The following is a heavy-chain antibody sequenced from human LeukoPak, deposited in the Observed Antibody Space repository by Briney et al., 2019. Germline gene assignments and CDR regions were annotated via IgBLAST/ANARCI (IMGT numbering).Heavy chain of an antibody. CDR3: ARVAHSRTGTTFFDY. D-gene: IGHD1-7*01. J-gene: IGHJ4*02. V-gene: IGHV1-2*02. CDR1: GYTFTGYY. Sequence: GASVKVSCKASGYTFTGYYMHWVRQAPGQGLEWMGWINPNSGGTNYAQKFQGRVTMTRDTSISTAYMELSRLRSDGTAVYYCARVAHSRTGTTFFDYWGQGTLVTVSS. CDR2: INPNSGGT.